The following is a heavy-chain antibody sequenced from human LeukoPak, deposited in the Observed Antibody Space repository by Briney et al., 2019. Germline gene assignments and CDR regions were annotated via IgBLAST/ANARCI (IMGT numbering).Heavy chain of an antibody. CDR2: ISYDGSNK. CDR1: GFTFSSYG. J-gene: IGHJ4*02. Sequence: GGSLRLSCAASGFTFSSYGMHWVRQAPGKGLEWVAVISYDGSNKYYADSVKGRFTISRDNSKNTLYLQMNSLRAEDTAAYYCAKDRRDGYNYHYFDYWGQGTLVTVSS. CDR3: AKDRRDGYNYHYFDY. V-gene: IGHV3-30*18. D-gene: IGHD5-24*01.